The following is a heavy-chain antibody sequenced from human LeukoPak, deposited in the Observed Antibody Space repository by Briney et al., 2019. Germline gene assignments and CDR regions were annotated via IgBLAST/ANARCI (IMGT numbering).Heavy chain of an antibody. D-gene: IGHD6-6*01. CDR3: ARDDRDISSYRFDY. J-gene: IGHJ4*01. V-gene: IGHV3-21*01. CDR1: GFTFNTYS. Sequence: GGSLRPSCAASGFTFNTYSMNWVRQAPGKGLEWVSSISSNSRDIYYADSVKGRFTISRDNAKNSLHLQMNSLRAEDTAVYYCARDDRDISSYRFDYWGHGILVTVSS. CDR2: ISSNSRDI.